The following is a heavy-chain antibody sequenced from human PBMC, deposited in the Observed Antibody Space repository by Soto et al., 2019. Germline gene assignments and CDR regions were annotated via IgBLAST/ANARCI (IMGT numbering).Heavy chain of an antibody. J-gene: IGHJ5*02. CDR3: AREGGYCSGGSCYSESWFDP. CDR1: GGSISSGGYY. Sequence: QVQLQESGPGLVKPSQTLSLTCTVSGGSISSGGYYWSWIRQHPGKGLEWIGYIYYSGSTYNNPSLKSRVTISVDTSKNQFSLKLSSVTAADTAVYYCAREGGYCSGGSCYSESWFDPWGQGTLVTVSS. V-gene: IGHV4-31*03. CDR2: IYYSGST. D-gene: IGHD2-15*01.